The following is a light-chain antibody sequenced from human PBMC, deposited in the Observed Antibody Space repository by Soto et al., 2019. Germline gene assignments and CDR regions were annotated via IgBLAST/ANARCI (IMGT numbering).Light chain of an antibody. CDR2: EVS. J-gene: IGLJ1*01. V-gene: IGLV2-18*02. CDR1: SSDVGSYNR. CDR3: NSYPSSSTYV. Sequence: SVLNQPPSVYGSPGQSVTLSCPGTSSDVGSYNRVSWYQQPPGTAPKLMIYEVSNRPSGVPDRFSGSKSGNTASLTISGLQAEDEADYYCNSYPSSSTYVFGTGTKVTV.